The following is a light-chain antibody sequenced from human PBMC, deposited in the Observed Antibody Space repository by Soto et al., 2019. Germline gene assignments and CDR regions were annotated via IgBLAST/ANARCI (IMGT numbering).Light chain of an antibody. V-gene: IGKV1-5*01. J-gene: IGKJ5*01. CDR2: DAS. CDR3: QHRYNWLIT. CDR1: QSISSW. Sequence: DIQMTQSPSTLSASVGDRVTITCRASQSISSWLAWYQQKPGKAPKLLIYDASSLESGVPSRFSGSGSGTEFTLTISSLQPDDFAVYYCQHRYNWLITFGQGTRLEIK.